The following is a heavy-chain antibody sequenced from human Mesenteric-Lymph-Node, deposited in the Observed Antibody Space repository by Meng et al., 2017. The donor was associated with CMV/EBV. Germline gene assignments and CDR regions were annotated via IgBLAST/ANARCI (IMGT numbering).Heavy chain of an antibody. CDR2: INSAGDT. D-gene: IGHD3-16*01. J-gene: IGHJ3*02. Sequence: AYGFTFSRYGMYWVRQATGRGLEWVSAINSAGDTYYPGSVRGRFTISRENAKNSLYLQMNSLRAGDTAVYYCAREERGEGWSAFDIWGQGTMVTVSS. CDR1: GFTFSRYG. CDR3: AREERGEGWSAFDI. V-gene: IGHV3-13*01.